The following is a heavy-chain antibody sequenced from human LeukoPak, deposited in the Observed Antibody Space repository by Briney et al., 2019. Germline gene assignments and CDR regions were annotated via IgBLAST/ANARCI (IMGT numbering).Heavy chain of an antibody. CDR3: ARAPLSGYSKRGAFDI. CDR1: GGSVGSSDYY. V-gene: IGHV4-61*08. Sequence: SETLSLTCTVSGGSVGSSDYYWSWIRQPPGKGLEWIGYMYHTGSSNYNPSLKSRVTISIDMSKNQFSLKLSSVTAADTAVYYCARAPLSGYSKRGAFDIWGQGTMVTVSS. CDR2: MYHTGSS. D-gene: IGHD5-12*01. J-gene: IGHJ3*02.